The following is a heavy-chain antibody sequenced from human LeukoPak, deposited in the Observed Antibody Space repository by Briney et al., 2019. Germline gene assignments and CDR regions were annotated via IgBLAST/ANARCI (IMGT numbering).Heavy chain of an antibody. CDR3: ARTTNYYGSGRRWFDP. CDR1: GFTFSSYG. J-gene: IGHJ5*02. V-gene: IGHV3-30*03. D-gene: IGHD3-10*01. CDR2: ISYDGSNK. Sequence: SGGSLRLSCAASGFTFSSYGMHWVRQAPGKGLEWGAVISYDGSNKYYADSVKGRFTISRDNSKNTLYLQMNSLRAEDTAVYYCARTTNYYGSGRRWFDPWGQGTLVTVSS.